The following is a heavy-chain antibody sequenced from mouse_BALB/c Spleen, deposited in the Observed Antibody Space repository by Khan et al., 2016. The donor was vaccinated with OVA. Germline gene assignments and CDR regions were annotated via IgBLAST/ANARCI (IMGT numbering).Heavy chain of an antibody. Sequence: EVELVESGGDFVKPGGSLKLSCSASGFTFSSYAMSWVRQTPEKRLEWVATISSGGDYIYYPDTVKGRFTISRDNTKSNLYLQMSSLKSEDTAMYYCRRQNYGPFAYWGQGTLVTVSA. CDR1: GFTFSSYA. CDR3: RRQNYGPFAY. CDR2: ISSGGDYI. J-gene: IGHJ3*01. V-gene: IGHV5-6*01. D-gene: IGHD1-1*01.